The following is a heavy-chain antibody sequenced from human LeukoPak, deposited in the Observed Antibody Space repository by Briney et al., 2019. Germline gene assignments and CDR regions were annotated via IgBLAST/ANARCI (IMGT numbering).Heavy chain of an antibody. V-gene: IGHV4-39*07. Sequence: SETLSLTCTVSGGSISTSNYYWGWIRQPPGKGLEWIGNIFYSGSTYYSPSLRSRVTISLDTSRNQFSLKLNSVTAADTAVYYCARRTGRITMVRGVKSWFDPWGQGTLVTVSS. CDR3: ARRTGRITMVRGVKSWFDP. CDR2: IFYSGST. J-gene: IGHJ5*02. CDR1: GGSISTSNYY. D-gene: IGHD3-10*01.